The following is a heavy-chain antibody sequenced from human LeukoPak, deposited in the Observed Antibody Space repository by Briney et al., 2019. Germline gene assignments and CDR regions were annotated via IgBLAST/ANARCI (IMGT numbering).Heavy chain of an antibody. J-gene: IGHJ4*02. D-gene: IGHD3-9*01. Sequence: GGSLRLSCAASGFTFSSYAMSWVRQAPGKGLEWVSAISGSGGSTYYADSVKGRFTISRDNSKNTLYLQMNSLRAEDTAVYYCAKDHLLRYFDWLQVGYWGQGTLVTVSS. CDR2: ISGSGGST. CDR1: GFTFSSYA. V-gene: IGHV3-23*01. CDR3: AKDHLLRYFDWLQVGY.